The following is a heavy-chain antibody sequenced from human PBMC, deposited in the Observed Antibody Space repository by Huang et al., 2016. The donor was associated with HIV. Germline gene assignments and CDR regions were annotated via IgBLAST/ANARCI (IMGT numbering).Heavy chain of an antibody. D-gene: IGHD4-4*01. Sequence: EVQLVESGGGLVQPGGSLRLSCAGSGFPFSFYWMNWVRQAPGKGLEWVSKIKQDGTKTFYADSVKGRFTISRDNAANSVYLQMTGLRAEDTAIYYCARDYSNLLREFEQWGQGTLVSVSS. V-gene: IGHV3-7*01. CDR1: GFPFSFYW. CDR2: IKQDGTKT. CDR3: ARDYSNLLREFEQ. J-gene: IGHJ4*02.